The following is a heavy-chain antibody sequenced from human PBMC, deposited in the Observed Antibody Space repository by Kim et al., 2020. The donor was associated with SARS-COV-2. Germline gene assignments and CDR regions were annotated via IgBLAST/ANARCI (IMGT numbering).Heavy chain of an antibody. V-gene: IGHV4-59*08. Sequence: SETLSLTCTVSGGSISGSYWSWIRQTPGKGLEWIGCIYHSGNTKYNPSLKSRITISVDTSKNQFSLKLSSVTAADAAVYYCARHAHFGDYFDYWGQGTL. D-gene: IGHD4-17*01. CDR2: IYHSGNT. CDR1: GGSISGSY. CDR3: ARHAHFGDYFDY. J-gene: IGHJ4*02.